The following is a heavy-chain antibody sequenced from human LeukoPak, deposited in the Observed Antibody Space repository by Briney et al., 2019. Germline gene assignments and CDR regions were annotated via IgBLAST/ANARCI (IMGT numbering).Heavy chain of an antibody. J-gene: IGHJ4*02. V-gene: IGHV3-23*01. CDR3: AKPNALYNYGYGYFDY. CDR1: GFTFSSYA. CDR2: ISGSGGST. D-gene: IGHD5-18*01. Sequence: GGSLRLSCAASGFTFSSYAMSWVRQAPGKGLEWVSAISGSGGSTYYADSVKGRFTISRDNSKNTLYLQMSSLRAEDTAVYYCAKPNALYNYGYGYFDYWGQGTLVTVSS.